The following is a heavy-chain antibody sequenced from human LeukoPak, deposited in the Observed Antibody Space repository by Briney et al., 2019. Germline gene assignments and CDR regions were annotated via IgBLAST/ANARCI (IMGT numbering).Heavy chain of an antibody. J-gene: IGHJ4*02. D-gene: IGHD2-15*01. CDR1: GGSISSGDYY. CDR2: IYYSGST. V-gene: IGHV4-30-4*08. CDR3: VGRVAGKPFDY. Sequence: PSQTLSLTCTVSGGSISSGDYYWSWIRQPPGKGLEWIGYIYYSGSTYYNPSLKSRVTISVDTSKNQFSLKLSSVAAADTAVYYCVGRVAGKPFDYWGQGTLVTVSS.